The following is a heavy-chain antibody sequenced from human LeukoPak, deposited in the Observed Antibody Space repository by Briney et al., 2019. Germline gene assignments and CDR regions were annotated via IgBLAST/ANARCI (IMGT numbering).Heavy chain of an antibody. CDR3: ARAYYYDSSGLFA. V-gene: IGHV3-33*08. Sequence: PGGSLRLSCAASGFTFSSYAMSWVRQAPGKGLEWVAVIWYDGSNKYYADSVKGRFTISRDNSKNTLYLQMNSLRAEDTAVYYCARAYYYDSSGLFAWGQGTLVTVSS. CDR2: IWYDGSNK. CDR1: GFTFSSYA. J-gene: IGHJ5*02. D-gene: IGHD3-22*01.